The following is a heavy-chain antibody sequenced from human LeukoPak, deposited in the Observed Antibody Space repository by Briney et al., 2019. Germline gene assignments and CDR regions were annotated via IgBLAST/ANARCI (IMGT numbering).Heavy chain of an antibody. J-gene: IGHJ6*02. CDR1: GYTFTCYY. D-gene: IGHD2-15*01. Sequence: ASVKVSCKASGYTFTCYYMHWVRQAPGQGLEWMGIIDPSGGSTSYAQKFQGRVTMTRDTSTSTVYMDLSSLRSEDTAVYYCARDEGYCSGGSCRSYYGMDVWGQGTTVTVSS. CDR2: IDPSGGST. V-gene: IGHV1-46*01. CDR3: ARDEGYCSGGSCRSYYGMDV.